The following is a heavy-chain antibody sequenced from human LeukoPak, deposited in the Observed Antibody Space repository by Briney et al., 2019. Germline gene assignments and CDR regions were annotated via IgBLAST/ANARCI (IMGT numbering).Heavy chain of an antibody. CDR1: GFTFSNYV. D-gene: IGHD3-9*01. J-gene: IGHJ4*02. CDR2: VNHNGEMI. Sequence: GGSLRLSCAASGFTFSNYVMSWVRQAPGKGLEWVSYVNHNGEMIFYPDFVKGRFTISRDNAKNSLYLQMNSLRDEDTAVYYCARDNDWAFHYWGQGTLVTVSS. V-gene: IGHV3-48*02. CDR3: ARDNDWAFHY.